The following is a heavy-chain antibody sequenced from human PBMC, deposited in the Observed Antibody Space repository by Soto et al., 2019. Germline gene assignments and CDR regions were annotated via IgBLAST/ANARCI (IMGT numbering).Heavy chain of an antibody. CDR1: GFSFSHSW. J-gene: IGHJ3*01. V-gene: IGHV3-7*01. CDR3: ARDEV. CDR2: IKEDGSEK. Sequence: EVHLVESGGGLVQPGGSLRLSCAASGFSFSHSWMSWVRQAPGKGLEWVANIKEDGSEKYYVDSVRGRFTISRDNAKNSLYLQMNSLRAEDTAVYYCARDEVWGQGTMVTVSS.